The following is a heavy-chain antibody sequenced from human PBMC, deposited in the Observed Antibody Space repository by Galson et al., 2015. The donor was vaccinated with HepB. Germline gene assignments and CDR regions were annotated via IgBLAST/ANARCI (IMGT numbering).Heavy chain of an antibody. Sequence: SLRLSCAASGFTFSSYAMHWVRQAPGKGLEWVAVISYDGSNKYYADSVKGRFTISRDNSKNTLYLQTNSLRAEDTAVYYCARDENYYGSGRSDYWGQGTLVTVSS. CDR2: ISYDGSNK. D-gene: IGHD3-10*01. J-gene: IGHJ4*02. CDR3: ARDENYYGSGRSDY. CDR1: GFTFSSYA. V-gene: IGHV3-30*04.